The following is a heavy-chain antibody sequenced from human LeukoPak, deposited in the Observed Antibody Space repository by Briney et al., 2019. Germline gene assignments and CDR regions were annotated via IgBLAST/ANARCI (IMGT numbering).Heavy chain of an antibody. Sequence: PSETLSLTCTVSGDSFSRYYWSWIRQPPRKGLEGLGYISDSGSTTSNPSLQSRVTISVETSKTQLTLILSSVTSAATAVSSVSGDLRGPVKPAAETGVDWFDPWREGTLVTVSS. V-gene: IGHV4-59*01. CDR2: ISDSGST. J-gene: IGHJ5*02. CDR1: GDSFSRYY. CDR3: SGDLRGPVKPAAETGVDWFDP. D-gene: IGHD6-13*01.